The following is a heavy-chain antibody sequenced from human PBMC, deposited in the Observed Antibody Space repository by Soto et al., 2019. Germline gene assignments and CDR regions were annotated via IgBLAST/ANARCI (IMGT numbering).Heavy chain of an antibody. V-gene: IGHV3-23*01. CDR2: ISGSGGST. CDR1: GFTFSSYA. Sequence: GGSLRLSCAASGFTFSSYAMSWVRQAPGKGLEWVSAISGSGGSTYYADSVKGRFTISRDNSKNTLYLQMNSLRAEDTAVYYCAKAYYYGSGSYPDYYYYYMDVWGKGTTVTVSS. CDR3: AKAYYYGSGSYPDYYYYYMDV. J-gene: IGHJ6*03. D-gene: IGHD3-10*01.